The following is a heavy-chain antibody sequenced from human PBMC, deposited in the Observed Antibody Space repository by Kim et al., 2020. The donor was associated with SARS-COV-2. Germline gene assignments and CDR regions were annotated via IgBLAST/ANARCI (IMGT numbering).Heavy chain of an antibody. CDR1: GFTFSSCD. V-gene: IGHV3-48*03. Sequence: GGSLRLSCAVSGFTFSSCDMNWVRQAPGKGLEWLSSITGSGSLTYYADSVKGRSTLSRDNTKNYLYLQMNSLRDEDTAVYYCASEQYGNSDFNWFVPWGQGTLVTVSS. CDR2: ITGSGSLT. CDR3: ASEQYGNSDFNWFVP. D-gene: IGHD4-4*01. J-gene: IGHJ5*02.